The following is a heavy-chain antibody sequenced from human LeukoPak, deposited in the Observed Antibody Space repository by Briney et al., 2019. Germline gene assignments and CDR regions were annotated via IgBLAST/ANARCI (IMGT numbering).Heavy chain of an antibody. CDR1: GYTFTSYA. J-gene: IGHJ1*01. CDR2: ISAYNGNT. Sequence: ASVKVSCKASGYTFTSYAISWVRQAPGQGLEWMGWISAYNGNTNYAQKVQGRVTMTTDTSTSTAYMELRSLRSDDTAVYYCAREPRPLYGGGVQHWGQGTLVTVSS. D-gene: IGHD4-23*01. V-gene: IGHV1-18*01. CDR3: AREPRPLYGGGVQH.